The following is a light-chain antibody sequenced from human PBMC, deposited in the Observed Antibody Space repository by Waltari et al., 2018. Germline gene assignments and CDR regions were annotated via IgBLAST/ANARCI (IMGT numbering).Light chain of an antibody. J-gene: IGKJ2*01. CDR1: QSVTNY. V-gene: IGKV3-11*01. Sequence: EIVLTQSPATLSLSPGERATLSCRASQSVTNYLAWYQQKPGQAPRLLIYDASNRAPGIPARFSCSGFGTDFTLTITSLEPEDFAVYYCQQRSKWRTFGQGTKLEI. CDR3: QQRSKWRT. CDR2: DAS.